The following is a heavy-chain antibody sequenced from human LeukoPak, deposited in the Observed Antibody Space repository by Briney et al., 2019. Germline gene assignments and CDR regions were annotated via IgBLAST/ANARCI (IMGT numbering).Heavy chain of an antibody. Sequence: GGSLRLSCAASGFTFSNYGMHWVRQAPGRGLEYVSAISSNGGRTYYANSVKGRFTISRDNSKNTLFLQMGSLRAEDMAVYYCAREPTTYGSGSSFDYWGQGTLVTVSS. CDR2: ISSNGGRT. CDR3: AREPTTYGSGSSFDY. V-gene: IGHV3-64*01. J-gene: IGHJ4*02. CDR1: GFTFSNYG. D-gene: IGHD3-10*01.